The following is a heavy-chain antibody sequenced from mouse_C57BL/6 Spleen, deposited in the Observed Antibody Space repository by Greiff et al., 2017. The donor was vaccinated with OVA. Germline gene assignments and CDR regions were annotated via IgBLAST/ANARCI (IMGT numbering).Heavy chain of an antibody. CDR2: IDPSDSET. J-gene: IGHJ4*01. CDR1: GYTFTSYW. D-gene: IGHD1-1*01. V-gene: IGHV1-52*01. Sequence: QVQLQQPGAELVRPGSSVKLSCTASGYTFTSYWMHWVKQRPIQGLEWIGNIDPSDSETHYNQKFKDKATLTVDKSSSTAYMQLSSLTSEDSAVYYCARSGYYGSSQYAMDYWGQGTSVTVSS. CDR3: ARSGYYGSSQYAMDY.